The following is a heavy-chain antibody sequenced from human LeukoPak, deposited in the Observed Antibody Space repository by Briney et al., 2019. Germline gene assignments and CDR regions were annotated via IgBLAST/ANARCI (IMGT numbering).Heavy chain of an antibody. CDR2: ISYDGSNK. CDR1: GFTFSSYA. Sequence: PGGSLRLSCAASGFTFSSYAMHWVRQAPGKGLEWVAVISYDGSNKYYADSVKGRFTISRDNSKNTLYLQMNSLRAEDTAVYYYAREAAFDYWGQGTLVTVSS. J-gene: IGHJ4*02. CDR3: AREAAFDY. D-gene: IGHD6-25*01. V-gene: IGHV3-30-3*01.